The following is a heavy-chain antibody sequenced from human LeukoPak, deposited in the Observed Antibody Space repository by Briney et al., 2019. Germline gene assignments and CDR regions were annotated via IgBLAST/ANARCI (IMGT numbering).Heavy chain of an antibody. Sequence: SVKVSCKASGFTFTSSAMQWVRQARGQRLEWIGWIVVGSGNTNYAQKFQERVTITRDMSTSTAYMELSSLRSEDTAAYYCAAVRMSGSYSDDYWGQGTLVTVSS. V-gene: IGHV1-58*02. CDR3: AAVRMSGSYSDDY. CDR2: IVVGSGNT. CDR1: GFTFTSSA. J-gene: IGHJ4*02. D-gene: IGHD1-26*01.